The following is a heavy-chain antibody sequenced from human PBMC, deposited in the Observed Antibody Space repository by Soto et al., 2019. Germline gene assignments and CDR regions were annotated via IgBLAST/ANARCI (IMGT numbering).Heavy chain of an antibody. V-gene: IGHV4-39*01. J-gene: IGHJ6*02. CDR1: GGSISNSNYY. Sequence: PSETLSLTCIVSGGSISNSNYYWGWIRQPPGKGLEWIGSMYYTGSTYYNPSLESQVTISVDTSKNQFSLKLTSVTAADTAAYYCERHNDGMDVWGQGTTVTVSS. CDR3: ERHNDGMDV. CDR2: MYYTGST.